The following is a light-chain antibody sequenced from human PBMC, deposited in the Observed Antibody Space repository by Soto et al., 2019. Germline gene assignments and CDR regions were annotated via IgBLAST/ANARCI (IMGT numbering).Light chain of an antibody. CDR3: QQYYSTPRT. Sequence: DIVMTQSPDSLAVSLGERATINCKSSQSVLYSSNNENYLAWYQQRPRQPPKLLIYWASTRESGVPDRFNGSGSGTDFTLTVSSLQDEDVAVYSCQQYYSTPRTFGQGTKVEIK. J-gene: IGKJ1*01. V-gene: IGKV4-1*01. CDR2: WAS. CDR1: QSVLYSSNNENY.